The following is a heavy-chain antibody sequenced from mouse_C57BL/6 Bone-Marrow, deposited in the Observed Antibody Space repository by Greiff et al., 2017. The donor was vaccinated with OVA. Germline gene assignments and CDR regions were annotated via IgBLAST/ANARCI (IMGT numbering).Heavy chain of an antibody. Sequence: VQLQESGAELARPGASVKLSCKASGYTFTSYGISWVKQRTGQGLEWIGEIYPRSGNTYYNEKFKGKATLTADKSSSTAYMELRSLTSEDSAVDFCARDYYGSSHQAWFAYWGQGTLVTVAA. V-gene: IGHV1-81*01. D-gene: IGHD1-1*01. CDR2: IYPRSGNT. CDR1: GYTFTSYG. CDR3: ARDYYGSSHQAWFAY. J-gene: IGHJ3*01.